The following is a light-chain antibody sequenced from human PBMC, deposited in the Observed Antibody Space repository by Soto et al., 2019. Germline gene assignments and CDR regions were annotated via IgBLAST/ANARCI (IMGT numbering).Light chain of an antibody. Sequence: QSALTQPASVYGSPRQSITISCTGTSSDVGGYNYVSWYQQHPGKAPKLMIYDVSNRPSGVSNRFSGSKSGNTASLTISGLQAEDEADYYCSSYTSSSTVVFGGGTKLTVL. CDR3: SSYTSSSTVV. V-gene: IGLV2-14*01. CDR1: SSDVGGYNY. J-gene: IGLJ2*01. CDR2: DVS.